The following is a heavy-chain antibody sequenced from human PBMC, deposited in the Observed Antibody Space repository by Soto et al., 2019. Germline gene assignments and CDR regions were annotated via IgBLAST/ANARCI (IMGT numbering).Heavy chain of an antibody. CDR3: ARDPRYCSGGSCLSYGMDV. V-gene: IGHV3-21*04. CDR2: ISSTTKYI. Sequence: GGSLRLSCAASGFTFTRYSMNWVRQAPGKGLEWVSSISSTTKYIYYADSMKGRFTVSRDNAKNSVYLEMNSLSAEDTAVYYCARDPRYCSGGSCLSYGMDVWGQGTTVTVSS. CDR1: GFTFTRYS. D-gene: IGHD2-15*01. J-gene: IGHJ6*02.